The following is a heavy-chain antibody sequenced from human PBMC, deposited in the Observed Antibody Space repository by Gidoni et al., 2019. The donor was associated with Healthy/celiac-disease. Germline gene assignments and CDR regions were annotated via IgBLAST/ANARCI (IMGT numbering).Heavy chain of an antibody. V-gene: IGHV1-69*04. J-gene: IGHJ4*02. CDR1: GGTFSSYA. CDR2: IIPILGIA. D-gene: IGHD3-22*01. Sequence: QVQLVQSGAEVKKPGSPVTVSCKASGGTFSSYAISWVRQAPGQGLEWMGRIIPILGIANYAQNFQGRVTITADKSTSTAYMELSSLRSEDTAVYYCARDVVGSSGYRRGPFDYWGQGTLVTVSS. CDR3: ARDVVGSSGYRRGPFDY.